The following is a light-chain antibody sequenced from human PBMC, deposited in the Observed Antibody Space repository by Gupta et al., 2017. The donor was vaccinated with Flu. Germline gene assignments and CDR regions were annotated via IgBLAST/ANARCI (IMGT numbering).Light chain of an antibody. V-gene: IGLV1-44*01. CDR1: SSNIGIHP. J-gene: IGLJ3*02. CDR3: AAWDDSLKGL. CDR2: TNN. Sequence: QSVLTQPPSASGTPGQRVTISCSGSSSNIGIHPVYWYQQVPGTAPKLLIYTNNQRPPGVPDRFSGSKSGTSASLAISGLQSEDEADYYCAAWDDSLKGLFGGGTKLTV.